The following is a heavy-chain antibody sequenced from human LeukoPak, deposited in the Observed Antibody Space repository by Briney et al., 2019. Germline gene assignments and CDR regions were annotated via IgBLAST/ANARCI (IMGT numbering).Heavy chain of an antibody. CDR2: IYYSGTT. CDR3: ARRSSRAADFDY. D-gene: IGHD6-13*01. CDR1: GGSIRSPSHY. V-gene: IGHV4-39*02. Sequence: NTSETLSLTCSVSGGSIRSPSHYWGWIRQPPGKGLEWIGSIYYSGTTYYNPSIESRVTISVDTSMHHYSLRLSSVTAADTAVYYCARRSSRAADFDYWGQGTLVTVSS. J-gene: IGHJ4*02.